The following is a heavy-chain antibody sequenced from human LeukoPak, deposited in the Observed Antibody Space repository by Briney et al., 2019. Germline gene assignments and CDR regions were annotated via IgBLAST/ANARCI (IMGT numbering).Heavy chain of an antibody. V-gene: IGHV3-64*02. Sequence: GGSMRLSCVGSGFTFSNHALHWVRQFPGKRLEYVAAISNNGRSTHYTDSVKGRFTVSRDNSKETVYLQLGSLRPEDTALYYCARGLSGAPDYWGRGTLVTVSS. CDR2: ISNNGRST. J-gene: IGHJ1*01. CDR3: ARGLSGAPDY. CDR1: GFTFSNHA. D-gene: IGHD3-10*01.